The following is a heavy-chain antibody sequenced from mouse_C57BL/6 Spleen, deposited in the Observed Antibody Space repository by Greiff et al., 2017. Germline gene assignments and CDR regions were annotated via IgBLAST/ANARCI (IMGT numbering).Heavy chain of an antibody. CDR3: AYGYGTGWFAY. CDR1: GYSFTCYY. CDR2: INPSTGGT. D-gene: IGHD2-2*01. J-gene: IGHJ3*01. Sequence: EVQLQQSGPELVKPGASVKISCKASGYSFTCYYMNWVKQSPEKSLEWIGEINPSTGGTTYNQKFKAKATLTVDKSSSTAYMQLKSLTSEDSAVYYCAYGYGTGWFAYWGQGTLVTVSA. V-gene: IGHV1-42*01.